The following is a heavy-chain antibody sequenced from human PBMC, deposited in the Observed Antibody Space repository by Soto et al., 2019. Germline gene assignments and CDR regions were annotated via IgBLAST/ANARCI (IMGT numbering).Heavy chain of an antibody. D-gene: IGHD2-2*01. Sequence: APVKVSCKASGYTFTGYYMHWVRQAPGQGLEWMGWINPNSGGTNYAQKFQGRVTMTRDTSISTAYMELSRLRSDDTAVYYCARGGVIPRIVVVPAAMDWFDPWGQGTLVTVSS. V-gene: IGHV1-2*02. J-gene: IGHJ5*02. CDR3: ARGGVIPRIVVVPAAMDWFDP. CDR2: INPNSGGT. CDR1: GYTFTGYY.